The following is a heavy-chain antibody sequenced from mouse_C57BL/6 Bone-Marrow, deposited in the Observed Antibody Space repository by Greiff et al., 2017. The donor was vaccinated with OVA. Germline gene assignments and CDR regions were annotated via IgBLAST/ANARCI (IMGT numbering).Heavy chain of an antibody. V-gene: IGHV3-6*01. CDR2: ISYDGSN. CDR1: GYSITSGYY. J-gene: IGHJ2*01. D-gene: IGHD1-1*01. CDR3: ASLYYYGSLGYFDY. Sequence: EVHLVESGPGLVKPSQSLSLTCSVTGYSITSGYYWNWIRQFPGNKLEWMGYISYDGSNNYNPSLKNRISITRDTSKNQFFLKLNSVTTEDTATYYCASLYYYGSLGYFDYWGQGTTLTVSS.